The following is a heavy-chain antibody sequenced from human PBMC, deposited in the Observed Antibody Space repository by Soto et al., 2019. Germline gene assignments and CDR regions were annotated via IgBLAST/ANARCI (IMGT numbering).Heavy chain of an antibody. CDR3: AKDLNSGWSDY. D-gene: IGHD6-19*01. CDR2: ISYDGSSK. Sequence: GGSLRLSCAASGFTFSSYGMHWVPQAPGKGLEWVAVISYDGSSKYYADSVKGRFTISRDNSKNTLYLQMNSLRAEDTAVYYCAKDLNSGWSDYWGQGTLVTVSS. CDR1: GFTFSSYG. V-gene: IGHV3-30*18. J-gene: IGHJ4*02.